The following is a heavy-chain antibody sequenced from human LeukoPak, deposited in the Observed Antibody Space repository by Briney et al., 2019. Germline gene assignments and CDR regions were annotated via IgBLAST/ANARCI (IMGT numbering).Heavy chain of an antibody. D-gene: IGHD6-13*01. CDR3: ASWPADYSSSWYQIDY. Sequence: ASVKVSCKASGYTFTSYGISWVRQAPGQGPEWMGWISAYNGNTNYAQKLQGRVTMTTDTSTSTAYMELRSLRSDDTAVYYCASWPADYSSSWYQIDYWGQGTLVTVSS. V-gene: IGHV1-18*01. CDR2: ISAYNGNT. CDR1: GYTFTSYG. J-gene: IGHJ4*02.